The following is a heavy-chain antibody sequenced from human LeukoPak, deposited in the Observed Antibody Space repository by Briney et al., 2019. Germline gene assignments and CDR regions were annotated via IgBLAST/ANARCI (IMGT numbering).Heavy chain of an antibody. CDR2: IFYDGST. Sequence: SETLSLTCTVSGASISGRYWSWIRQPPGKGLEWIGYIFYDGSTIYNPSLKSRVTISVDTSKNQFSLKLTSVTAADTAVYYCARHGSSWSNFDSWGQGTLVTVSS. J-gene: IGHJ4*02. CDR1: GASISGRY. V-gene: IGHV4-59*11. CDR3: ARHGSSWSNFDS. D-gene: IGHD6-13*01.